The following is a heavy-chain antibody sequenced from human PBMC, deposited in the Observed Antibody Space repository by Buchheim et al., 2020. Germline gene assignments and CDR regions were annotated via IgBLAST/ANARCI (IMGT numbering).Heavy chain of an antibody. J-gene: IGHJ4*02. V-gene: IGHV1-46*01. CDR3: ARTFGAVGDGYNPYYFDY. CDR1: GYTFTNSY. D-gene: IGHD5-24*01. CDR2: INPSGGST. Sequence: QVQLVQSGAEVKKPGASVKVSCKASGYTFTNSYMHWVRQAPGQGLEWMGIINPSGGSTTYAQKFQGRVTMTRDTSTSTVYMELSSLRSEDTAVYYCARTFGAVGDGYNPYYFDYWGQGTL.